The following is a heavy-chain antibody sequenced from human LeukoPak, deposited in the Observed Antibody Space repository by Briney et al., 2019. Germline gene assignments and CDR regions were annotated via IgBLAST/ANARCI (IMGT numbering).Heavy chain of an antibody. CDR3: ARDAYSSSWYRGIAVAGTGGNWFDP. CDR2: ISYDGSNK. D-gene: IGHD6-19*01. J-gene: IGHJ5*02. CDR1: GFTFSSYA. Sequence: GGSLRLSCAASGFTFSSYAMHWVRQAPGKGLEWVAVISYDGSNKYYADSVKGRFTISRDNPKNTLYLQMNSLRAEDTAVYYCARDAYSSSWYRGIAVAGTGGNWFDPWGQGTLVTVSS. V-gene: IGHV3-30-3*01.